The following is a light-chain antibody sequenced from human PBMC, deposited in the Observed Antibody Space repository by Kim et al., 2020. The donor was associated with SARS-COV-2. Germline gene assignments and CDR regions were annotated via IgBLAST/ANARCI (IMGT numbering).Light chain of an antibody. V-gene: IGKV2-28*01. CDR2: LGS. CDR1: QSLLHSDGYNY. J-gene: IGKJ4*01. CDR3: MQVLQSLT. Sequence: EPASISCRSSQSLLHSDGYNYLDWYLQKPVQSPQLLIYLGSNRASGVPDRFSGSGSGTDFTLKISRVEAEDVGVYYCMQVLQSLTFGGGTKVDIK.